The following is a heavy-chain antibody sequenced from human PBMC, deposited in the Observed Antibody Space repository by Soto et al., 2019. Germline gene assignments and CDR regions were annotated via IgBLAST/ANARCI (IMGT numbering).Heavy chain of an antibody. V-gene: IGHV4-39*01. CDR1: GGSISSSSYY. CDR3: ARHKLCVGTSCYIVSTYYYYYMDV. D-gene: IGHD2-2*02. J-gene: IGHJ6*03. CDR2: IYYSGST. Sequence: SETLSLTCTVSGGSISSSSYYWGWIRQPPGKGLEWIGSIYYSGSTYYNPSLKSRVTISVDTSKNQFSLKLSSVTAADTAVYYCARHKLCVGTSCYIVSTYYYYYMDVWGKGTTVTVSS.